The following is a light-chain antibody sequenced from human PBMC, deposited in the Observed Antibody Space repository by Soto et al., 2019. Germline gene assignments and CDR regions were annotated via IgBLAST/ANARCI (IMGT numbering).Light chain of an antibody. CDR3: QQYGTAPWT. CDR2: GAS. J-gene: IGKJ1*01. Sequence: DILMTQSPATLSLSPGGRATLSCRASQSVSSSYLAWYQQKPGQAPRLLIYGASSRATGIPDRFSGSGSGTDFTLTISRLEPEDFAVYYCQQYGTAPWTFGQGTKVDIK. CDR1: QSVSSSY. V-gene: IGKV3-20*01.